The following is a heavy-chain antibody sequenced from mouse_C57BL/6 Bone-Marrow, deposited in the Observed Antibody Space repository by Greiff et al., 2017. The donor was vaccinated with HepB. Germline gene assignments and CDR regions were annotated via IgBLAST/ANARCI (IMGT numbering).Heavy chain of an antibody. CDR2: INPSTGGT. J-gene: IGHJ2*01. CDR3: ARGVTTATFDY. D-gene: IGHD1-2*01. V-gene: IGHV1-42*01. Sequence: EVQLQQSGPELVKPGASVKISCKASGYSFTGYYMNWVKQSPEKSLEWIGEINPSTGGTTYNQKFKAKATLTVDKSSSTAYMQLKSLTSEDSAVYYCARGVTTATFDYWGQGTTLTVSS. CDR1: GYSFTGYY.